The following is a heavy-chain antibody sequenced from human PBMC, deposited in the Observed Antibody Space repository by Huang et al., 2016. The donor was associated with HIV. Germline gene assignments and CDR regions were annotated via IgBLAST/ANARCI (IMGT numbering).Heavy chain of an antibody. J-gene: IGHJ4*02. CDR1: GGSIRSDNYY. D-gene: IGHD3-10*01. V-gene: IGHV4-39*01. CDR3: ARLPGSITMIRGVITDPY. Sequence: QLQLQESGPGLVKPSETLSLTCTVSGGSIRSDNYYWGWIRQPPGKGLEWIGSIYYSGSTDDNPSLKSRVTITVDTSKKQFSLKMRSVTAADTAVYYCARLPGSITMIRGVITDPYWGQGTLVTVSS. CDR2: IYYSGST.